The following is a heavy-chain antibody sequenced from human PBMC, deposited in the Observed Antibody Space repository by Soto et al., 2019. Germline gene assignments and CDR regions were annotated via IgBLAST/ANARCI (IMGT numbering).Heavy chain of an antibody. Sequence: SETLSLTCTVTGDSISSRSYYWGWIRQPPGKGLEWIGSIYYSGSTYNNPSLRSRVSMSIDTSKDQFSLKLKSVTAADTALYFCARQRTSVVTQAYFDVWGPGCLVTVSS. CDR3: ARQRTSVVTQAYFDV. J-gene: IGHJ4*02. CDR1: GDSISSRSYY. CDR2: IYYSGST. V-gene: IGHV4-39*01. D-gene: IGHD2-21*02.